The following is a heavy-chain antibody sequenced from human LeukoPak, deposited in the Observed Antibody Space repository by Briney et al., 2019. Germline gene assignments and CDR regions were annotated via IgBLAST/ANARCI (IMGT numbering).Heavy chain of an antibody. CDR2: MNQDGSEK. D-gene: IGHD1-1*01. Sequence: GGSLRLSCAASGFTFSDSWMSWVRQAPGKGLEWVANMNQDGSEKDYVDSVKGRFTISGDNARNSLYLQMNSLRAEDTAVYYCAKTTGTTPASDYWGQGTLVTVSS. CDR1: GFTFSDSW. J-gene: IGHJ4*02. V-gene: IGHV3-7*03. CDR3: AKTTGTTPASDY.